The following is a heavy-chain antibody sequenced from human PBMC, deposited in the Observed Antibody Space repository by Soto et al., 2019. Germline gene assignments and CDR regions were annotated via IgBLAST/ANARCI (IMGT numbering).Heavy chain of an antibody. CDR2: IYYSGST. CDR1: GGSISSGDYY. V-gene: IGHV4-30-4*01. J-gene: IGHJ4*02. D-gene: IGHD2-21*02. CDR3: ARRFVGNCAFAY. Sequence: QVQLQESGPGLVKPSQTLSLTCTVSGGSISSGDYYWSWIRQPPGKGLGWIGYIYYSGSTYYNPSLKSRVTIDADTSKNQLSLKLSSVTAADTAVYYCARRFVGNCAFAYWGQGTLVTVSS.